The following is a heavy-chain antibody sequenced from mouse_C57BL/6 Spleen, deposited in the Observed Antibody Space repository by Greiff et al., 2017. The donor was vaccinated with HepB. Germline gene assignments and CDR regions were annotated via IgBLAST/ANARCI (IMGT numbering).Heavy chain of an antibody. D-gene: IGHD2-4*01. CDR2: IYPRSGNT. V-gene: IGHV1-81*01. CDR3: ARGDDYDRVYYFDY. J-gene: IGHJ2*01. CDR1: GYTFTSYG. Sequence: QVQLQQSGAELARPGASVKLSCKASGYTFTSYGISWVKQRTGQGLEWIGEIYPRSGNTYYNEKFKGKATLTADKSSSTAYMELRSLTSEDSAVYFCARGDDYDRVYYFDYWGQGTTLTVSS.